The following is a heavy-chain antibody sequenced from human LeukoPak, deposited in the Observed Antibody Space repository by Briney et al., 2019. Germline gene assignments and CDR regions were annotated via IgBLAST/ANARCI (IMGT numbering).Heavy chain of an antibody. CDR3: ARRTYFYDSSGYYFDY. Sequence: PSETLSLTCTVSGGSISSYYWSWIRQPPGKGLDCIGYIYYSGSTNYNPSLKSRVTISVDTSKNQFSLKLSSVTAAYTAVYYCARRTYFYDSSGYYFDYWGQGTLVTVSS. CDR1: GGSISSYY. CDR2: IYYSGST. V-gene: IGHV4-59*01. J-gene: IGHJ4*02. D-gene: IGHD3-22*01.